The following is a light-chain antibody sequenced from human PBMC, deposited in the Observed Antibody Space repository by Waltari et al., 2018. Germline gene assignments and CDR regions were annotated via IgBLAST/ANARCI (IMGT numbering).Light chain of an antibody. J-gene: IGKJ2*01. Sequence: EILMTQSTATLSVSPGEKATLSCRASQSITSSLALYQDKPGQAPRLLIYGASTRATGIQARFSGRGSETDFPLTITSLQSEDFAVYYCQQYKIWPSYTFGHGTKLDI. CDR3: QQYKIWPSYT. CDR1: QSITSS. CDR2: GAS. V-gene: IGKV3-15*01.